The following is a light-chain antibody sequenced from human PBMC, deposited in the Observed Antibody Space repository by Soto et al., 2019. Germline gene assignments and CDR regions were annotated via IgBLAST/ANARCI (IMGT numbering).Light chain of an antibody. CDR1: QSVGSK. CDR2: GAT. CDR3: QQYDDPVT. Sequence: EVVMTQSPATLSLSPGERATLSCRSSQSVGSKLAWYQQKTGQAPRHLIYGATTRATGVPARFSGGGSGTEFTLTISSLQSQDSAVYFRQQYDDPVTFGQRTKLDIK. J-gene: IGKJ2*01. V-gene: IGKV3-15*01.